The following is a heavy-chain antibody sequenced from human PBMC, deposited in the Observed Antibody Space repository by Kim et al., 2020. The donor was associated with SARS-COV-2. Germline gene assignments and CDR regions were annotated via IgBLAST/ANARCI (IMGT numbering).Heavy chain of an antibody. Sequence: SETLSLTCTVSGGSISSYYWSWIRQPPGKGLEWIGYIYYSGSTNYNPSLKSRVTISVDTSKNQFSLKLSSVTAADTAVYYCARDRMVRGNGQYYYYGMDVWGQGTTVTVSS. CDR1: GGSISSYY. CDR2: IYYSGST. D-gene: IGHD3-10*01. V-gene: IGHV4-59*01. J-gene: IGHJ6*02. CDR3: ARDRMVRGNGQYYYYGMDV.